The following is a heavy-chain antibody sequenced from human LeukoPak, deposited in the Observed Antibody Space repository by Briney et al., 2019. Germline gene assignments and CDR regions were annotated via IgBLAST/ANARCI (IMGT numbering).Heavy chain of an antibody. CDR2: INPNSGGT. CDR1: GYTFTRYY. V-gene: IGHV1-2*02. Sequence: ASVKVSCKASGYTFTRYYMHWVRQAPGQGLEWMGWINPNSGGTNYAQKFQGRGTMTRDTSTSTAYMELRSLRSDDTAVYYCARGYYDSSGAFDIWGQGTMVTVSS. D-gene: IGHD3-22*01. J-gene: IGHJ3*02. CDR3: ARGYYDSSGAFDI.